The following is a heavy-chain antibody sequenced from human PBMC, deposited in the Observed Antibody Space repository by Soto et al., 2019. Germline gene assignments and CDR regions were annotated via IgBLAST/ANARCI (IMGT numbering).Heavy chain of an antibody. J-gene: IGHJ6*02. Sequence: PSETLSLTCTVSADSITSSSYYLGCIRQSPGQGLECIASIYYDGNTYYNPSLKSRVTISLDTSKNQFSLRLTSVTAADTAVYYCAKQLNHYYYGMDVWGQGTTVT. CDR3: AKQLNHYYYGMDV. D-gene: IGHD1-1*01. CDR1: ADSITSSSYY. V-gene: IGHV4-39*01. CDR2: IYYDGNT.